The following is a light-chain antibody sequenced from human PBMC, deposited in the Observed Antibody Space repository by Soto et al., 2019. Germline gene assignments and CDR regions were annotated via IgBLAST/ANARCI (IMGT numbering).Light chain of an antibody. CDR3: QQTYNMPRT. CDR1: QSISRH. J-gene: IGKJ3*01. CDR2: AAS. V-gene: IGKV1-39*01. Sequence: DIQMTQSPSSLSASLGDWVTITCRASQSISRHLNWYQQKPGKAPRLLIYAASSLQSGVPSRFSGSGSGTDFILTITSLQPEDSATYYCQQTYNMPRTFGPGTKVD.